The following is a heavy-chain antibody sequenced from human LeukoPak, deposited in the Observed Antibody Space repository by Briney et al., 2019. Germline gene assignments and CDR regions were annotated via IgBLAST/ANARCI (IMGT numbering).Heavy chain of an antibody. CDR3: AKDGSTARYYDFWSGYSTGFDY. V-gene: IGHV3-9*01. J-gene: IGHJ4*02. CDR1: GFTFDDYA. CDR2: ISWNSGSI. Sequence: GGSLRLSCAASGFTFDDYAMHWVRQAPGKGLEWVSGISWNSGSIGYADSVKGRFTISRDNAKNSLYLQMNSLRAEDTALYYCAKDGSTARYYDFWSGYSTGFDYWGQGTLVTVSS. D-gene: IGHD3-3*01.